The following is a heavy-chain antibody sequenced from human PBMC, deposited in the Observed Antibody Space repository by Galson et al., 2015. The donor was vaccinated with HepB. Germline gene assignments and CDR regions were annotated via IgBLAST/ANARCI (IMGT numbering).Heavy chain of an antibody. J-gene: IGHJ4*02. CDR2: INSVSTSM. Sequence: SLRLSCAASGFTFKSYSMNWVRQAPGKGLEWVSYINSVSTSMYYADSVKGRFTISRDNAKNSLFLQMSSLRDEDTAVYYCAREIGTYNFDYWGQGARVTVSS. V-gene: IGHV3-48*02. CDR1: GFTFKSYS. D-gene: IGHD1-26*01. CDR3: AREIGTYNFDY.